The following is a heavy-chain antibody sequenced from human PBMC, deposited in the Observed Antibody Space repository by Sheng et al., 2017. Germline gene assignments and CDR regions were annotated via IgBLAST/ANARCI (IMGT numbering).Heavy chain of an antibody. D-gene: IGHD6-13*01. V-gene: IGHV4-38-2*02. CDR3: ASLINSSSWPYYFDY. CDR1: GYSISSGYY. J-gene: IGHJ4*02. Sequence: QVQLQESGPGLVKPSETLSLTCTVSGYSISSGYYWGWIRQPPGKGLEWIGSIYHSGSTYYNPSLKSRVTISVDTSKNQFSLKLSSVTAADTAVYYCASLINSSSWPYYFDYWGQGTLVTVSS. CDR2: IYHSGST.